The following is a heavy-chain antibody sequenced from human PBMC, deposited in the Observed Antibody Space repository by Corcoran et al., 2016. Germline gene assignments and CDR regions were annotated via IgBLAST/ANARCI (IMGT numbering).Heavy chain of an antibody. CDR1: GYIFANYW. J-gene: IGHJ4*02. Sequence: EVQLVQSGAEVKKPGESLKISCKGSGYIFANYWIAWVRQMPGEGLEWVGIIYPGDSDTRYSLSFEGQVTISADKSINTAYLQLSSLRASDTAIYYCARHLLGSESYIDSWGQGTLVTVSS. CDR2: IYPGDSDT. D-gene: IGHD3-10*01. V-gene: IGHV5-51*01. CDR3: ARHLLGSESYIDS.